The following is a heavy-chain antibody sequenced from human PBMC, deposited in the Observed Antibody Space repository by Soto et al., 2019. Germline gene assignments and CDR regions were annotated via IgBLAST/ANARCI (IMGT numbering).Heavy chain of an antibody. CDR1: GYTFTNFG. V-gene: IGHV1-18*01. Sequence: QVQLVQSGAEVKKPGASVKVSCQTSGYTFTNFGLSWVRQAPGQGLEWMGWTSAYNGNTNYAQNFQGRVTMTTDTSTSTAYREPSSLRSHDTAVYYCARGVTPIDSWGQGTLVTVSS. J-gene: IGHJ4*02. D-gene: IGHD2-21*02. CDR3: ARGVTPIDS. CDR2: TSAYNGNT.